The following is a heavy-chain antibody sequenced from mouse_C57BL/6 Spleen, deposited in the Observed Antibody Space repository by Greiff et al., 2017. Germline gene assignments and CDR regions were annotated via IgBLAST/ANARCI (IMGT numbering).Heavy chain of an antibody. Sequence: QVHVKQPGAELVRPGTSVKLSCKASGYTFTSYWMHWVKQRPGQGLEWIGVIDPSDSYTNYNQKFKGKATLTVDTSSSTAYMQLSSLTSEDSAVYDCARGGAMDDWGQGTSVTVSS. CDR3: ARGGAMDD. CDR2: IDPSDSYT. V-gene: IGHV1-59*01. CDR1: GYTFTSYW. J-gene: IGHJ4*01.